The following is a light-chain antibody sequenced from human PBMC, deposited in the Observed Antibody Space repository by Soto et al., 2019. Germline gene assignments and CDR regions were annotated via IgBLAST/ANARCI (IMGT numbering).Light chain of an antibody. CDR2: EGS. V-gene: IGLV2-23*01. CDR3: CSYVGSRGVI. Sequence: QSVLTQPASVSGSPGQSITISCTGTSSDVGSYNLVSWYQRHPGKAPKLMIYEGSKRPSGVSNRFSGSKSGNTASLTISGLQAEDEADYFCCSYVGSRGVIFGGGTKVTVL. CDR1: SSDVGSYNL. J-gene: IGLJ2*01.